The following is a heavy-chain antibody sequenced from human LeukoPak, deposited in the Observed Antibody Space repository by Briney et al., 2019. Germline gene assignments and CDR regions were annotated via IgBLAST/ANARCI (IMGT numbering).Heavy chain of an antibody. V-gene: IGHV3-66*01. CDR2: IYSGGST. J-gene: IGHJ4*02. CDR1: GFTVSSNY. Sequence: GGSLRLSCAASGFTVSSNYMSWVRQAPGKGLEWVSVIYSGGSTYYADSVKGRFTISRDNAKNSLYLQMNSLRAEDTAVYYCARVGSVGYFDYWGQGTLVTVSS. D-gene: IGHD1-26*01. CDR3: ARVGSVGYFDY.